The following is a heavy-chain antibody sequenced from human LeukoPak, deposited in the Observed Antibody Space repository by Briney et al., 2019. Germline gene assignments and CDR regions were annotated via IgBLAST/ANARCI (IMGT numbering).Heavy chain of an antibody. D-gene: IGHD6-13*01. CDR3: TTDLVIAAALFDY. CDR1: GFTFSSYG. Sequence: GGSLRLSCAASGFTFSSYGMHWVRQAPGKGLEWVGRIKSKTDGGTTDYAAPVKGRFTISRDDSKNTLYLQMNSLKTEDTAVYYCTTDLVIAAALFDYWGQGTLVTVSS. V-gene: IGHV3-15*01. J-gene: IGHJ4*02. CDR2: IKSKTDGGTT.